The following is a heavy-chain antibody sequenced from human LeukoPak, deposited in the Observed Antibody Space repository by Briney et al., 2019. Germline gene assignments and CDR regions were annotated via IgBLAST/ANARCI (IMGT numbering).Heavy chain of an antibody. J-gene: IGHJ3*02. D-gene: IGHD6-13*01. CDR2: ISWNSGGI. CDR3: ARYNGGQQEDDAFDI. CDR1: GFTFDDYA. Sequence: GGSLRLSCAASGFTFDDYAMHWVRQAPGKGLEWVSGISWNSGGIGYADSVKGRFTISRDNAKNSLYLQMNSLRAEDTAVYYCARYNGGQQEDDAFDIWGQGTMVTVSS. V-gene: IGHV3-9*01.